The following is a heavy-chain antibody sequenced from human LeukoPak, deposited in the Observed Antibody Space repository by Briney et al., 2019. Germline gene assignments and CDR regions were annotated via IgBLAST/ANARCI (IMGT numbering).Heavy chain of an antibody. CDR1: GFNFNTYG. Sequence: GGSLRLSCAASGFNFNTYGMHWVRQAPGKGLEWVSSITGNSAYIYNADSVRGRFTISRDNAKNSLYLHMNSLRAEDTAVYYCARDDGGNLNDAFDIWGQGTMVTVSS. J-gene: IGHJ3*02. CDR3: ARDDGGNLNDAFDI. CDR2: ITGNSAYI. D-gene: IGHD4-23*01. V-gene: IGHV3-21*06.